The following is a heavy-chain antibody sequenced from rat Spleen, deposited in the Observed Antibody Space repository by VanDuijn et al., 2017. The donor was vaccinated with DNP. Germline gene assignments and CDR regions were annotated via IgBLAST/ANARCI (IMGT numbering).Heavy chain of an antibody. Sequence: LRESGPGLIQPSQTLSLTCTVTGFPLTNYTVSWVRQPSGRGPEWMGRMWYDGDTVYNSALKSRLSISRDTSKNQVFLEMNSLQPEDTAMYFCARYYGYNYYAMDAWGQGTSVTVSS. CDR3: ARYYGYNYYAMDA. V-gene: IGHV2-34*01. CDR1: GFPLTNYT. CDR2: MWYDGDT. D-gene: IGHD1-9*01. J-gene: IGHJ4*01.